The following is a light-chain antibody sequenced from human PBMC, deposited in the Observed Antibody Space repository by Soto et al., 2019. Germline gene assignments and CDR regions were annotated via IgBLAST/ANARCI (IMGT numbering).Light chain of an antibody. CDR3: QQYNNWPPYT. J-gene: IGKJ2*01. Sequence: EIVMTQSPATLSVSPGERATLSCRARQSVSSNLAWYQQKPGQAPILLIYGAFTSATGIPARFSGSGSGTEFTLTISSLQTEDFAVYYCQQYNNWPPYTFGQGTKLEIK. V-gene: IGKV3-15*01. CDR2: GAF. CDR1: QSVSSN.